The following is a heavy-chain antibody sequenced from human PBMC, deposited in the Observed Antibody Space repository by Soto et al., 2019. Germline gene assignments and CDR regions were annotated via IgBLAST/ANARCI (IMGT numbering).Heavy chain of an antibody. D-gene: IGHD1-1*01. CDR1: GFSFRAYG. Sequence: ESGGGLVQPGTSLKLSCAVSGFSFRAYGFHWVRQPPGKGLEWVAVISPKGLSDSVEGRFTISRDNSRDTLYLQMNNLRAEDTGLYYCARDDAFGNENAFDLWGQGTMVTVSS. CDR3: ARDDAFGNENAFDL. V-gene: IGHV3-33*01. CDR2: ISPK. J-gene: IGHJ3*01.